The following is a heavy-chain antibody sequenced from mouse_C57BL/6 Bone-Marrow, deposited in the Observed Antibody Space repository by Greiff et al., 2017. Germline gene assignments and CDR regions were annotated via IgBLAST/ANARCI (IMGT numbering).Heavy chain of an antibody. V-gene: IGHV2-5*01. D-gene: IGHD1-1*01. CDR2: IWRGGST. CDR1: GFSLTSYG. J-gene: IGHJ4*01. Sequence: LQESGPGLVQPSQSLSITCTVSGFSLTSYGVHWVRQSPGKGLEWLGVIWRGGSTDYNAAFMSRLSITKDNSKSQVFFKMNSLQADDTAIYYCAKEPYYYGSSREDAMDYWGQGTSVTVSS. CDR3: AKEPYYYGSSREDAMDY.